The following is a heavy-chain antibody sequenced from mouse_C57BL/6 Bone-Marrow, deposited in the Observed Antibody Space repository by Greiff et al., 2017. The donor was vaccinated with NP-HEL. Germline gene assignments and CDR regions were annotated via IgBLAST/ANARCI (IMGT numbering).Heavy chain of an antibody. V-gene: IGHV1-22*01. D-gene: IGHD2-5*01. Sequence: VQLKESGPELVKPGASVKMSCKASGYTFTDYNMHWVKQSHGKSLEWIGYINPNNGGTSYNQKFKGKATLTVNKSSSTAYMELRSLTSEDSAVYYCANSNFVAYWGQGTLVTVSA. CDR2: INPNNGGT. J-gene: IGHJ3*01. CDR3: ANSNFVAY. CDR1: GYTFTDYN.